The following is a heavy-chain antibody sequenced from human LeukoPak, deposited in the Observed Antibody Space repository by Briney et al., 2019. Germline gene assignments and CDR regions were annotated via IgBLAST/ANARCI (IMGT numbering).Heavy chain of an antibody. Sequence: PGGSLRLSCAASGFTFSSYAMHWVRQAPGKGLEYVSAISSNGGSTYYANSVKGRFTISRDNSKNTLYLQMGSLRAEDMAVYYCARAMVRGVKVYYYYGMDVWGQGTTVTVSS. CDR2: ISSNGGST. V-gene: IGHV3-64*01. CDR3: ARAMVRGVKVYYYYGMDV. CDR1: GFTFSSYA. D-gene: IGHD3-10*01. J-gene: IGHJ6*02.